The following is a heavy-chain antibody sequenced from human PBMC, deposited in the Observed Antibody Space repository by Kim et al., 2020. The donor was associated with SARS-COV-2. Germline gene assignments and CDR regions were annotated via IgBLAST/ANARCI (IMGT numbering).Heavy chain of an antibody. D-gene: IGHD2-2*01. V-gene: IGHV3-64D*09. J-gene: IGHJ4*02. Sequence: ADSVKGRFTISRDNSKNTLYLQMSSLRAEDTAVYYCVKDSQRQLPTRFDYWGQGTLVTVSS. CDR3: VKDSQRQLPTRFDY.